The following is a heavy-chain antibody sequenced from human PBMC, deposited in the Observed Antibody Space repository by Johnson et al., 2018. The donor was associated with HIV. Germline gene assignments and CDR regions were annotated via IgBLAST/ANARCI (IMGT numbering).Heavy chain of an antibody. J-gene: IGHJ3*02. CDR3: AKDREAPVQLWFIDAFDI. V-gene: IGHV3-23*04. CDR1: GFTFSSYA. CDR2: ISGSGGST. D-gene: IGHD5-18*01. Sequence: EKLVESGGGLVQPGGSLRLSCAASGFTFSSYAMSWVRQAPGKGLEWVSAISGSGGSTYYADSVKGRFTISRDNSKNTLYLRMNSLRAEDTAVYYCAKDREAPVQLWFIDAFDIWGQGTMVTVSS.